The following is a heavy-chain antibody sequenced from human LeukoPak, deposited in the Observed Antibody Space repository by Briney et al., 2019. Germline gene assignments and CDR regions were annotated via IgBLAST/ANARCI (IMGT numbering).Heavy chain of an antibody. CDR2: ISGSGGSA. CDR3: AKDQWEYYGSGSYPFDY. D-gene: IGHD3-10*01. CDR1: GFTFSSYA. V-gene: IGHV3-23*01. Sequence: GGSLRLSCAASGFTFSSYAMSWVRQAPGKGLEWVSAISGSGGSAYYADSVKGRFTISRDNSKNTLYLQMNSLRAEDTAVYYCAKDQWEYYGSGSYPFDYWGQGTLVTVSS. J-gene: IGHJ4*02.